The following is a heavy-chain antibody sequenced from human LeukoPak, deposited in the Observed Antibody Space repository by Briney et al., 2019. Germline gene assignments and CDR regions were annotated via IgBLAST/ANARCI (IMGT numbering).Heavy chain of an antibody. J-gene: IGHJ4*02. Sequence: GSLRLSCAASGFTFSSYSMNWVRQAPGKGLEWVSYISSSSSTIYYADSVKGRFTISRDNAKNSLYLQMNGLRAEDTAVYYCARDKIMGATHFDYWGQGTLVTVSS. V-gene: IGHV3-48*01. CDR1: GFTFSSYS. CDR2: ISSSSSTI. D-gene: IGHD1-26*01. CDR3: ARDKIMGATHFDY.